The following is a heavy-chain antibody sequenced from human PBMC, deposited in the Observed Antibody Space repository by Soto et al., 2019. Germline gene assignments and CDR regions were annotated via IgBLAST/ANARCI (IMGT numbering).Heavy chain of an antibody. V-gene: IGHV3-23*01. CDR3: AKDDEIIAAAVYFDY. CDR2: ISGRGGST. J-gene: IGHJ4*02. CDR1: GFTFSSYA. Sequence: GGSLRLSCAASGFTFSSYAMSWVRQAPGKGLERVSAISGRGGSTYYADSVKGQFTISRDNSKNTLYLQMNSLRADDMAVYYCAKDDEIIAAAVYFDYWGQGTLVTVSS. D-gene: IGHD6-13*01.